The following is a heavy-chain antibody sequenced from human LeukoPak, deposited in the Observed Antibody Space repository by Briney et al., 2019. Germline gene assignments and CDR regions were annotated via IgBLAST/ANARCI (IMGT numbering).Heavy chain of an antibody. CDR3: ARGSRGQV. CDR2: ISDSSDTI. CDR1: KISLNDYS. Sequence: GGSLRLSCTAPKISLNDYSMSLIRQAPGKGLEWVSYISDSSDTIYYADSVSGRFTISRDKAKTSIYLQMNSLRAEDTAVYHCARGSRGQVGGQGTLVTVSS. V-gene: IGHV3-11*01. D-gene: IGHD1-26*01. J-gene: IGHJ4*02.